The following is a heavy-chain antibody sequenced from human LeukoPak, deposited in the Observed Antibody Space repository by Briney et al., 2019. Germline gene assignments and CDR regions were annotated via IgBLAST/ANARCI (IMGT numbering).Heavy chain of an antibody. J-gene: IGHJ6*03. D-gene: IGHD3-22*01. CDR1: GGSISSYY. CDR3: ARDYYDSSGPYYYYYMDV. V-gene: IGHV4-59*01. Sequence: SETLSLTRTVSGGSISSYYWSWIRQPPGKGLEWIGYIYYSGSTNYNPSLKSRVTISVDTSKNQFSLKLSSVTAADTAVYYCARDYYDSSGPYYYYYMDVWGKGTTVTVSS. CDR2: IYYSGST.